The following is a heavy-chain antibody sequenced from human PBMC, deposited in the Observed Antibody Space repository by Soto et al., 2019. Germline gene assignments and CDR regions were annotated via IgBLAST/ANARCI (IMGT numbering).Heavy chain of an antibody. CDR3: ARVPDR. V-gene: IGHV3-48*02. CDR2: ITVVTGNT. D-gene: IGHD2-2*01. J-gene: IGHJ5*02. Sequence: GGSLRLSCEASGFSMSGYSMCWVRQSAGKGLEWLAYITVVTGNTRYADSVKGRFTISADRGRNSVFLQLNSLRDEDTAVYYCARVPDRWGQGTLVTVSS. CDR1: GFSMSGYS.